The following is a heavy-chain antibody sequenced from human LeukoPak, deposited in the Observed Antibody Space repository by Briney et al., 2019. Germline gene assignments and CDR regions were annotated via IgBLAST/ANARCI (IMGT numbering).Heavy chain of an antibody. D-gene: IGHD3-10*01. CDR1: GGSFGGYY. CDR3: ARRDYSGSGSYYNG. Sequence: PSETLSLTCAVYGGSFGGYYWTWIRLPPGKGLEWIGELNHSGDINYNSSLKSRVTISVDTSKNQFSLKLNSVTAADTAVYYCARRDYSGSGSYYNGWGQGTLVTVSS. CDR2: LNHSGDI. V-gene: IGHV4-34*01. J-gene: IGHJ4*02.